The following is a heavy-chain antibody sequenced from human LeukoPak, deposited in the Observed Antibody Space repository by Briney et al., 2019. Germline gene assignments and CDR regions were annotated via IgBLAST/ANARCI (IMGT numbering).Heavy chain of an antibody. V-gene: IGHV4-59*01. Sequence: PSETLSLTCTVSGGSISSYYWSWIRQPPGKGLEWIGYIYYSGSTNYNPSLKSRVTISVDTSKNQFSLKLSSVTAADTAVYYCARSVGLERRYIDYWGQGTLVTVSS. CDR2: IYYSGST. CDR3: ARSVGLERRYIDY. J-gene: IGHJ4*02. D-gene: IGHD1-1*01. CDR1: GGSISSYY.